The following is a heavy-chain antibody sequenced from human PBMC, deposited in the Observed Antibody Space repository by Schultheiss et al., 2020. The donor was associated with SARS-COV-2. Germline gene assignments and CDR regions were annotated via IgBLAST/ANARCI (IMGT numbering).Heavy chain of an antibody. J-gene: IGHJ6*02. CDR3: ANGAARPGHYYYGMDV. D-gene: IGHD6-6*01. CDR2: ISSSSTYI. CDR1: GFTFSRYG. V-gene: IGHV3-21*04. Sequence: GGSLRLSCAASGFTFSRYGMHWVRQAPGKGLEWVSSISSSSTYIHYADSLKGRFTISRDNSKNTLYLQMNSLRAEDTAVYYCANGAARPGHYYYGMDVWGQGTTVTVSS.